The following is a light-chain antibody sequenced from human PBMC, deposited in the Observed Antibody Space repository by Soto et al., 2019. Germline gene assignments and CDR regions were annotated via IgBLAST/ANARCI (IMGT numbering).Light chain of an antibody. CDR2: KAT. Sequence: DIQMTQSPSTLSSSVGDRVTITCRASQSISSWLSWYQQKPGKAPKLLIYKATSLESGVQSRFSGSGSGTELTLTISSLQPDDFESYYCQQYNSSPTFGQGTKVEIK. CDR1: QSISSW. J-gene: IGKJ1*01. CDR3: QQYNSSPT. V-gene: IGKV1-5*03.